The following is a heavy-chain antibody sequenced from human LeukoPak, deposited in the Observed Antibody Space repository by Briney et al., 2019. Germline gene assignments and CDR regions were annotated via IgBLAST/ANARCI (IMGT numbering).Heavy chain of an antibody. V-gene: IGHV4-61*01. Sequence: NSSETLSLTCTVSGGSVSSDSHYWSWTRQPPGKGLEWIGWIYNSGSANYNPSLKSRVTISVDTSKNQFSLKLSSVTAADTAVYYCARLDIVVVPASSFDHWGQGTLVTVSS. J-gene: IGHJ4*02. CDR3: ARLDIVVVPASSFDH. D-gene: IGHD2-2*01. CDR2: IYNSGSA. CDR1: GGSVSSDSHY.